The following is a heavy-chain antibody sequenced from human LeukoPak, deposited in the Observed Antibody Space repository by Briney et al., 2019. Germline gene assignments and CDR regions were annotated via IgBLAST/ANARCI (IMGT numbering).Heavy chain of an antibody. CDR1: GGSISSGGYY. CDR3: ARLGSSSWLAYYYYYGMDV. D-gene: IGHD6-13*01. Sequence: SQTLSLTCTVSGGSISSGGYYWSWIRQHPGKGLEWIAYIYYSGSTYYNPSLKSRVTISVDTSKNQFSLKLSSVTAADTAVYYCARLGSSSWLAYYYYYGMDVWGQGTTVTVSS. CDR2: IYYSGST. V-gene: IGHV4-31*03. J-gene: IGHJ6*02.